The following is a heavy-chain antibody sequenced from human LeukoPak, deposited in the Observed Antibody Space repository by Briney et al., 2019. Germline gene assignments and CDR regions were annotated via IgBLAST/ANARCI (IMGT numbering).Heavy chain of an antibody. Sequence: SQTLSLTCAISGDSVSSNSAAWNWIRQSPSRGLEWLGRTYYRSKWYNDYAVSVKSRITINPDTSKNQFSLQLNSVTPEDTAVYYCARGGVVVPAARYYYYYMDVWGKGTTVTVSS. V-gene: IGHV6-1*01. D-gene: IGHD2-2*01. J-gene: IGHJ6*03. CDR3: ARGGVVVPAARYYYYYMDV. CDR2: TYYRSKWYN. CDR1: GDSVSSNSAA.